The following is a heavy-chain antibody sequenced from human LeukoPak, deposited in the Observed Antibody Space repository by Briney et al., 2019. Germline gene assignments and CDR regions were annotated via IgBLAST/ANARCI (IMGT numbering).Heavy chain of an antibody. CDR1: GGSFSGYY. V-gene: IGHV4-59*08. CDR2: IYYSGST. Sequence: SETLSLTCAVYGGSFSGYYWSWIRQPPGKGLEWIGYIYYSGSTNYNPSLKSRVTISVDTSKNQFSLKLSSVTAADTAVYYCARHDGSTSWRDAFDIWGQGTMVTVSS. D-gene: IGHD2-2*01. CDR3: ARHDGSTSWRDAFDI. J-gene: IGHJ3*02.